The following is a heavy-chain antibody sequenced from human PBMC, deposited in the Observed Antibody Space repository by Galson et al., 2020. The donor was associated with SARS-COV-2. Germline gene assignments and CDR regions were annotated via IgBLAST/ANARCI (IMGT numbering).Heavy chain of an antibody. D-gene: IGHD3-10*01. Sequence: SQTLSLTCGISGDSVSSYTAAWDWLRQSPSSGLEWLGRTYYRSQWYHDYAPSLTSRLTIKADTSKNQFSLELTSVTPDDTAVYFCARDKGSAFYFFDYWGQGTLVTVSS. CDR3: ARDKGSAFYFFDY. CDR2: TYYRSQWYH. J-gene: IGHJ4*02. CDR1: GDSVSSYTAA. V-gene: IGHV6-1*01.